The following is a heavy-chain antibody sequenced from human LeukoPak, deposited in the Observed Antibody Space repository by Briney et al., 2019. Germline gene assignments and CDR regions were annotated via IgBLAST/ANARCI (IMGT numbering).Heavy chain of an antibody. D-gene: IGHD6-13*01. CDR2: ISYDGSNK. V-gene: IGHV3-30*04. J-gene: IGHJ4*02. CDR3: ARAPQQVAPDFDY. CDR1: GFTFSSYA. Sequence: GGSLRLSCAASGFTFSSYAMHWVRQAPGKGLEWVAVISYDGSNKYYADSVKGRFTISRDNSKNTLYLQMNSLRAEDTAVSYCARAPQQVAPDFDYWGQGTLVTVYS.